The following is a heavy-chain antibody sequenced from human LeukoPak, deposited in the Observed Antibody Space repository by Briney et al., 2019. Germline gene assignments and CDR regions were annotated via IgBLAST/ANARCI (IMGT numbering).Heavy chain of an antibody. CDR1: GYTFTCYD. CDR3: TRGPPNWGYDF. V-gene: IGHV1-8*01. D-gene: IGHD7-27*01. J-gene: IGHJ4*02. Sequence: ASVKVSCKASGYTFTCYDINWVRQATGQGLEWMGWMNPNSGNTGYAQKFQGRVTMTRDTSINTAYMELSGLISEDTAVYYCTRGPPNWGYDFWGQGTLVTVSS. CDR2: MNPNSGNT.